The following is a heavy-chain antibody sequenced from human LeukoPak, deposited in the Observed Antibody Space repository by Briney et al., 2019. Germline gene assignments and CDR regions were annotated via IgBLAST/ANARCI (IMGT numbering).Heavy chain of an antibody. V-gene: IGHV5-51*01. CDR1: GYTFISKS. D-gene: IGHD1-7*01. J-gene: IGHJ4*02. CDR2: IHPGDSET. Sequence: GESLKIPCKPLGYTFISKSFGGVRQMPGKGLECMGIIHPGDSETRYSPSFQGQVTISADKSISTAYLQWSGLKASDTAMYYCARRSATTQPLFDFWGQGALVTVSS. CDR3: ARRSATTQPLFDF.